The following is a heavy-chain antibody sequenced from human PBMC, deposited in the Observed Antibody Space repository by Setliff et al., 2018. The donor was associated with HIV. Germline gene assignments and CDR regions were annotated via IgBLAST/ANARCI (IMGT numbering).Heavy chain of an antibody. CDR2: IYYTGTT. J-gene: IGHJ3*01. V-gene: IGHV4-59*01. Sequence: SETLSLTCTVSDDSISSYYWSWIRQPPGKGLEWIGYIYYTGTTKYNPSLKSRVTISIDTSKNQFSLKLTSVTAADTAVYYCAREWLQPTGDDAFDVWGQGTMVTVSS. CDR1: DDSISSYY. D-gene: IGHD5-12*01. CDR3: AREWLQPTGDDAFDV.